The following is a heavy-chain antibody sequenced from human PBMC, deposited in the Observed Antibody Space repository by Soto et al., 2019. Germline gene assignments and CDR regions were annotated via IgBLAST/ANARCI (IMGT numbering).Heavy chain of an antibody. V-gene: IGHV4-61*01. CDR3: ARDGGQGRGVIGHY. CDR1: GDSVNSENSY. CDR2: IYYNGGT. Sequence: SETRSLTCTVSGDSVNSENSYGNGIRQAPGKGPEWIGYIYYNGGTNYNPSLKSRATILLDTSTNQFSLTLTSVTAADTAVYYCARDGGQGRGVIGHYWGRGILVTVSS. J-gene: IGHJ4*02. D-gene: IGHD3-16*02.